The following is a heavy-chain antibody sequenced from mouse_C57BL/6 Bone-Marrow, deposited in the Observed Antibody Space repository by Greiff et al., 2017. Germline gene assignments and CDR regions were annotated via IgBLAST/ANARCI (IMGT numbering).Heavy chain of an antibody. V-gene: IGHV1-55*01. CDR3: ASSGTLGRSFDY. D-gene: IGHD4-1*01. Sequence: QVQLQQPGAELVKPGASVKMSCKASGYTFTSYWITWVKQRPGQGLEWIGDIYPTSGRTNYNEKFKSKAILTVDTSSNTAYMQLSSLTSEDSAVFYSASSGTLGRSFDYWGQGTTLTVSS. J-gene: IGHJ2*01. CDR2: IYPTSGRT. CDR1: GYTFTSYW.